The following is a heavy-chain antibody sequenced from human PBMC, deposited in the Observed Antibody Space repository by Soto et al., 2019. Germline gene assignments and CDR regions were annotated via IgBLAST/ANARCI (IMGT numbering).Heavy chain of an antibody. CDR2: IYYSGST. CDR1: GGSISSGSYY. CDR3: ARHLGPILTVDY. Sequence: QLQLQVAGPGLVKPSETLSLTCTVSGGSISSGSYYWGWIRQPPGKGLEWIGSIYYSGSTYYNPSLTSRVTMSGDASNRQYSLKLSSVTAADTAVYYCARHLGPILTVDYWGPGTLVTVSA. J-gene: IGHJ4*02. V-gene: IGHV4-39*01. D-gene: IGHD2-2*02.